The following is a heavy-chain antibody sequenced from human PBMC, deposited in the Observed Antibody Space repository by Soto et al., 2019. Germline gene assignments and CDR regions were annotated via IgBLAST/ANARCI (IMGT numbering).Heavy chain of an antibody. D-gene: IGHD4-4*01. CDR3: ARDRTTVVGLDYYYGMDV. CDR2: IYYSGST. V-gene: IGHV4-61*01. J-gene: IGHJ6*02. Sequence: SETLSLTCTVSGGSVSSGSYYWSWLRQPPGKGLEWIGYIYYSGSTNYNPSLKSRVTISVDTSKNQFSLKLSSVTAADTAVYYCARDRTTVVGLDYYYGMDVWGQGTTVT. CDR1: GGSVSSGSYY.